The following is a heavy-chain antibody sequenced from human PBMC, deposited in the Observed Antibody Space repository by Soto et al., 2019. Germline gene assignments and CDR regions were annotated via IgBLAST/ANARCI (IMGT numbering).Heavy chain of an antibody. D-gene: IGHD2-2*01. Sequence: ASVKVSCKASGYTFTSNGISWVRQAPGQGLEWMGWISADNDYTNYPQKLQGRVTMITDTSTSTAYMELRSLRSDDTAVYYFARAVIVVVPAAPYYYYYMDVWGKGTTVTVSS. CDR1: GYTFTSNG. CDR3: ARAVIVVVPAAPYYYYYMDV. CDR2: ISADNDYT. J-gene: IGHJ6*03. V-gene: IGHV1-18*01.